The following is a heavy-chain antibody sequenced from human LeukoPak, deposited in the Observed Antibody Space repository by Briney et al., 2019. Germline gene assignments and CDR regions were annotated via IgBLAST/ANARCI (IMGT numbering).Heavy chain of an antibody. D-gene: IGHD4-23*01. CDR1: GGSISSGGYY. CDR2: IYYSGST. CDR3: ARDSGNSPFDY. V-gene: IGHV4-31*03. J-gene: IGHJ4*02. Sequence: PSETLSLTCTVSGGSISSGGYYWSWIRQHPGKGLEWIGYIYYSGSTCYNPSLKSRVTISVDTSKNQFSLKLSSVTAADTAVYYCARDSGNSPFDYWGQGTLVTVSS.